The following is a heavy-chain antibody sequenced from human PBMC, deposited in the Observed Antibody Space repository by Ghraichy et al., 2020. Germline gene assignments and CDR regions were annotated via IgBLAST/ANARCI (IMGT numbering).Heavy chain of an antibody. CDR2: IKVDGSEK. D-gene: IGHD3-10*01. J-gene: IGHJ4*02. Sequence: GGSLRLSCEASGFTFSRYWMSWVRQAPGKGLEWVANIKVDGSEKYYVDSVKGRFSISRDNAKNSLYLQMNSLRAEDTAVYYCARDWDGSGPGIDYWGRGTLVTVSS. CDR3: ARDWDGSGPGIDY. CDR1: GFTFSRYW. V-gene: IGHV3-7*01.